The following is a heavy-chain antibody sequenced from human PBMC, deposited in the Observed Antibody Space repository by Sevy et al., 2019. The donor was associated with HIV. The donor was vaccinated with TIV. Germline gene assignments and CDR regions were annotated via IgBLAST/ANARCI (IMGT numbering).Heavy chain of an antibody. J-gene: IGHJ4*02. Sequence: GGSLRLSCAASGFTFSNAWMSWVRQAPGKGLEWVGRIKSKTDGGTTDYAAPVKGRFTISRDDSKNTLYLQMNSLKTEDTAVYYCKGYGSGSYYNEGLWGQGTLVTVSS. CDR2: IKSKTDGGTT. CDR3: KGYGSGSYYNEGL. CDR1: GFTFSNAW. D-gene: IGHD3-10*01. V-gene: IGHV3-15*01.